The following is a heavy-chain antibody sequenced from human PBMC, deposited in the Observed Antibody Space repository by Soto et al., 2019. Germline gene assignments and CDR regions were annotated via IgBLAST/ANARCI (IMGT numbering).Heavy chain of an antibody. D-gene: IGHD1-26*01. J-gene: IGHJ4*02. CDR2: IYYSGST. Sequence: SETLSLTCTVSGGSISSGGYYWSWIRQHPGKGLEWIGYIYYSGSTYYNPSLKSRVTISVDTSKNQFSLKLGSVTAADTAVYYCARTVERGSYFSHYLFDYWGQGTMVTVSS. CDR3: ARTVERGSYFSHYLFDY. CDR1: GGSISSGGYY. V-gene: IGHV4-31*03.